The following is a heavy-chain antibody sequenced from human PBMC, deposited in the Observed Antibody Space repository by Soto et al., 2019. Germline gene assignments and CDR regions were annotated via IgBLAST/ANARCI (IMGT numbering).Heavy chain of an antibody. V-gene: IGHV3-30-3*01. CDR2: ISYDGSNK. CDR3: AREGAVAGYFQH. D-gene: IGHD6-19*01. Sequence: QVQLVESGGGVVQPGRSLRLSCAASGFTFSSYAMHWVRQAPGKGLEWVAVISYDGSNKYYADSVKGRFTISRDNSKNTLYLQMNSLRAEDTAVYYCAREGAVAGYFQHWGQGTLVTVPS. J-gene: IGHJ1*01. CDR1: GFTFSSYA.